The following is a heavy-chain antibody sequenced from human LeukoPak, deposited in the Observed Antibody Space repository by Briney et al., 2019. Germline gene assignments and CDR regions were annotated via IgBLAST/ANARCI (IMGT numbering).Heavy chain of an antibody. CDR3: ARLGPAAHYFDY. V-gene: IGHV3-23*01. CDR1: GFTFSSYA. D-gene: IGHD2-2*01. CDR2: ISGSGGST. J-gene: IGHJ4*02. Sequence: GGSLRLSCAASGFTFSSYAMSWVRQAPGKGLEWVSAISGSGGSTYYADSVKGRFTISRDNSKNTLYLQMNSLRAEDTAAYYCARLGPAAHYFDYWGQGTLVTVSS.